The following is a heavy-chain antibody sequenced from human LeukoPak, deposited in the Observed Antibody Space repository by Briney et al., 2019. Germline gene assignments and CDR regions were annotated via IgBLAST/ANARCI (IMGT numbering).Heavy chain of an antibody. CDR3: AALYSGYDYEDY. V-gene: IGHV5-10-1*01. CDR1: GYSFTSYW. J-gene: IGHJ4*02. D-gene: IGHD5-12*01. CDR2: IDPSDSYT. Sequence: GESLKISCKGSGYSFTSYWISWVRQMLGKGLEWMGRIDPSDSYTNYSPSFQGHVTISADKSISTAYLQWSSLKASDTAMYYCAALYSGYDYEDYWGQGTLVTVSS.